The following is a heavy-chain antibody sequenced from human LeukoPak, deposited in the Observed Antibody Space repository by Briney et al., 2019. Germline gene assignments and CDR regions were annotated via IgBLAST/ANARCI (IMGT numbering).Heavy chain of an antibody. CDR2: INSDGSRT. J-gene: IGHJ4*02. CDR3: ARETSGYYYKSYFDY. Sequence: GGSLRLSCAASGFTFSNYWMHWVRQAPGKGLVWVSRINSDGSRTNYADSVKGRFTIPRDNAKNTLYLQMNSLRAEDTAVYYCARETSGYYYKSYFDYWGQGALVTVSS. V-gene: IGHV3-74*01. CDR1: GFTFSNYW. D-gene: IGHD3-22*01.